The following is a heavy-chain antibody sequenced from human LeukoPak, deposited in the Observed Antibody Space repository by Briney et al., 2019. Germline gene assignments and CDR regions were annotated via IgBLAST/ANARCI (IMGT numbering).Heavy chain of an antibody. CDR2: IGGDGGSR. Sequence: GGSLRLSCAASGFTFDDYSMHWVRQAPGKGLEWVSVIGGDGGSRYYADSVKGRFTISRDNSKNTLYLQMNSLRAEDTAVYYCAKTVGATIGGEDYFDYWGQGTLVTVSS. CDR3: AKTVGATIGGEDYFDY. V-gene: IGHV3-43*02. D-gene: IGHD1-26*01. J-gene: IGHJ4*02. CDR1: GFTFDDYS.